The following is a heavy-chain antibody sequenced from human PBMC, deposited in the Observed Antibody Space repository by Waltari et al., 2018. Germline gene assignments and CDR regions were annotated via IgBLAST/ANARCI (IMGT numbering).Heavy chain of an antibody. Sequence: EVQLVESGGGLVQPGRSLRLSCTASGFTFGDYAMSWFRQAPGKGLEWVGFIRSKAYGGTTEYAASVKGRFTISRDDSKSIAYLQMNSLKTEDTAVYYCTRDHTGTIQWGQGTLVTVSS. CDR2: IRSKAYGGTT. D-gene: IGHD1-1*01. CDR1: GFTFGDYA. CDR3: TRDHTGTIQ. J-gene: IGHJ4*02. V-gene: IGHV3-49*03.